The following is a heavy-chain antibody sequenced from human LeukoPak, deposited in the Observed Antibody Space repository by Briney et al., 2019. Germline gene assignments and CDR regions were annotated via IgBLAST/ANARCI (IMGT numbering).Heavy chain of an antibody. J-gene: IGHJ4*02. D-gene: IGHD3-10*01. CDR2: ISSSRSYI. Sequence: GSLRLSCAASGFTFSSYSMNWVRQAPGEGLEWVSSISSSRSYIYYADSVKGRFTISRDNAKNSLYLQMNSLRAEDTAVYYCAREDGDFDYWGQGTLVTVSS. CDR1: GFTFSSYS. CDR3: AREDGDFDY. V-gene: IGHV3-21*01.